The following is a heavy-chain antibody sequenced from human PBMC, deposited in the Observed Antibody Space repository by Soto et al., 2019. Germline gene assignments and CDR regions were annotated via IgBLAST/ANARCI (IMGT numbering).Heavy chain of an antibody. CDR3: ARDMRTVSSTGDYYGMDV. V-gene: IGHV1-18*01. J-gene: IGHJ6*02. CDR1: SYTFTSYG. CDR2: ISGCNGNT. Sequence: QVQLVQSGAEVKKPGASVKVSCKASSYTFTSYGINWVRQAPGQGLEWMGWISGCNGNTNYAQKLQGRDTLTRETSTSTAYMEVRSLRADDTVVYYCARDMRTVSSTGDYYGMDVWGQGATVTVSS. D-gene: IGHD3-16*02.